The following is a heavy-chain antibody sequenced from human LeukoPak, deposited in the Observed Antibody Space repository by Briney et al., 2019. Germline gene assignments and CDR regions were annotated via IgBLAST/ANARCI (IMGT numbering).Heavy chain of an antibody. J-gene: IGHJ5*02. D-gene: IGHD4-11*01. V-gene: IGHV4-39*01. CDR1: GGSFSGYY. CDR2: IYYSGST. Sequence: PSETLSLTCAVYGGSFSGYYWGWIRQPPGKGLEWIGSIYYSGSTYYNPSLKSRVTISVDTSKNQFSLKLSSVTAADTAVYYCARPLSNYAWFDPWGQGTLVTVSS. CDR3: ARPLSNYAWFDP.